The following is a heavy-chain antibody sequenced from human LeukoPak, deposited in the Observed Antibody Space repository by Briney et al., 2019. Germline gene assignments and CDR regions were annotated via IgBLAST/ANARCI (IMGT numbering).Heavy chain of an antibody. Sequence: GGSLRLSCAASGFTFSIYNMNWVRQAPGKGLEWVSSISGSSSYIYYADSVKGRFTISRDNARNSLSLQMNSLRAEDTAVYYRARDLYGDYGFDIWGQGTMVTVSS. D-gene: IGHD4-17*01. CDR1: GFTFSIYN. CDR3: ARDLYGDYGFDI. CDR2: ISGSSSYI. J-gene: IGHJ3*02. V-gene: IGHV3-21*01.